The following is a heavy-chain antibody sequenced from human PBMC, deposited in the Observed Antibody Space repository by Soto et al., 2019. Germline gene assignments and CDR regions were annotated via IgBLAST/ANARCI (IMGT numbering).Heavy chain of an antibody. CDR2: ISSSGSTI. CDR3: ARGPSKSGSYFGPDAFDI. Sequence: GGSLRLSCAASGFTFSSHEMNWVRQAPGKGLEWVSYISSSGSTIYYADSVKGRFTISRDNAKNSLYLQMNSLRAEDTAVYYCARGPSKSGSYFGPDAFDIWGQGTMVTVSS. CDR1: GFTFSSHE. J-gene: IGHJ3*02. V-gene: IGHV3-48*03. D-gene: IGHD1-26*01.